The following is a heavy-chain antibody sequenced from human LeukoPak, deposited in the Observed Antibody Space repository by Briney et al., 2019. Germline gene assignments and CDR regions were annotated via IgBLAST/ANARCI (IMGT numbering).Heavy chain of an antibody. CDR1: GFTFSSYA. CDR2: ISGSGGST. Sequence: GGSLRLSCAASGFTFSSYAMSWVRQAPGKGLEWVSAISGSGGSTYYADSVKGRFTISRDNSKNTLYLQMNSLRAEDTAVYYCAKVRLNTIFGAVNNGRPHYFDYWGQGTLVTVSS. V-gene: IGHV3-23*01. J-gene: IGHJ4*02. D-gene: IGHD3-3*01. CDR3: AKVRLNTIFGAVNNGRPHYFDY.